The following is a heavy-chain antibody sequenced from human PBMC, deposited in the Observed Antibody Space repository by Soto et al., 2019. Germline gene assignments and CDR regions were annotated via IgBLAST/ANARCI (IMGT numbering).Heavy chain of an antibody. D-gene: IGHD2-21*02. Sequence: QVQLQESGPGLVKPSQTLSLTCNVSGGSISSGTSYWTWIRQHPGEGLEWIGHIYFTRATYSNPSLRSRLTMSVDTSKNQFSLKLTSVTAADTTTYYCASIPRRGYSYGIDYWGQGTLVTVSS. CDR1: GGSISSGTSY. V-gene: IGHV4-31*03. CDR3: ASIPRRGYSYGIDY. CDR2: IYFTRAT. J-gene: IGHJ4*02.